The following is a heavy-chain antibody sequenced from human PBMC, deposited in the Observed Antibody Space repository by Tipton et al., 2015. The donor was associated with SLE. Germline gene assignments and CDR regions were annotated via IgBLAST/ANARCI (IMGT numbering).Heavy chain of an antibody. CDR3: ARERVDYIWGSSPFDY. Sequence: GSLRLSCAASGFTFSSYSMNWVRQAPGKGLEWVSSISSSSSYIYYADSVKGRFTISRDNAKNSLYLQMNSLRAEDTAVYYCARERVDYIWGSSPFDYWGQGTLVTVFS. CDR2: ISSSSSYI. CDR1: GFTFSSYS. J-gene: IGHJ4*02. V-gene: IGHV3-21*01. D-gene: IGHD3-16*01.